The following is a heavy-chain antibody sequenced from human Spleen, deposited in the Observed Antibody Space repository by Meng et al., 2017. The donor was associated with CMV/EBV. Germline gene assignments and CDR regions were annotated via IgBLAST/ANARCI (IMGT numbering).Heavy chain of an antibody. CDR2: IYSGGATT. J-gene: IGHJ6*02. CDR3: AKEPTRYYGMDV. CDR1: GFTFSSYS. V-gene: IGHV3-23*03. Sequence: GESLKISCAASGFTFSSYSMSWVRQAPGKGLEWVSVIYSGGATTYYADSVKGRFTISRDISKNTLYLQMNSLRVEDTAVYYCAKEPTRYYGMDVWGQGTTVTVSS. D-gene: IGHD1-26*01.